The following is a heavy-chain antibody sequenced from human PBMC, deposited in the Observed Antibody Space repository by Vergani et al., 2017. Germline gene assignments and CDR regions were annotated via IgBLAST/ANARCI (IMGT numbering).Heavy chain of an antibody. CDR3: ASVQGLFGYYYGSGSPFDY. J-gene: IGHJ4*02. CDR2: ISYDGSNK. Sequence: QVQLVESGGGVVQPGRSLRLSCAASGFTFSSYAMHWVRQAPGKGLEWVAVISYDGSNKYYADSVKGRFTISRDNSKNTLYLQMNSLRAEDTAVYYCASVQGLFGYYYGSGSPFDYWGQGTLVTVSS. CDR1: GFTFSSYA. V-gene: IGHV3-30-3*01. D-gene: IGHD3-10*01.